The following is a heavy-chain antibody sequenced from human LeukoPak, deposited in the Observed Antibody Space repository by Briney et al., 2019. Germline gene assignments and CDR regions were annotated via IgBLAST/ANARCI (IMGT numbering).Heavy chain of an antibody. CDR1: GFTFSSYW. CDR3: AKKGATTGDFDY. V-gene: IGHV3-23*01. CDR2: ISGSGGDT. J-gene: IGHJ4*02. D-gene: IGHD1-26*01. Sequence: GGSLRLSRAASGFTFSSYWMSWVRQAPGKGPEWVSAISGSGGDTYYADSVKGRFTISRDNSKNTLYLQMNSLRAEDTAVYYCAKKGATTGDFDYWGQGTLVTVSS.